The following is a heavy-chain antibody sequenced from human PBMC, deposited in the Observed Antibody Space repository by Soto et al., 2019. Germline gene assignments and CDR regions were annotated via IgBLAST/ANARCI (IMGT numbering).Heavy chain of an antibody. J-gene: IGHJ4*02. V-gene: IGHV1-69*05. CDR2: FIAMLGTP. CDR1: GGTFGSQG. Sequence: SVKVSCKASGGTFGSQGIAWVRQAPGQGLEWMGGFIAMLGTPTYAKKVQGRATISTDESLTSSYLELRSLRSEDTGVYFCARGAMANFDYWGQGTVVTVAS. D-gene: IGHD5-18*01. CDR3: ARGAMANFDY.